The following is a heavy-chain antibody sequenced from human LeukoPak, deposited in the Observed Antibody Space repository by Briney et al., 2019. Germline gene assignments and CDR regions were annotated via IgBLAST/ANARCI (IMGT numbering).Heavy chain of an antibody. CDR1: GFTFDDYA. V-gene: IGHV3-9*01. J-gene: IGHJ4*02. Sequence: HPGRSLRLSCAASGFTFDDYAMHWVRQAPGKGLEWVSGISWNSGSIGYADSVKGRFTISRDNAKNSLYLQMNSLRAEDTALYYCAKDDSSSWETFFDYWGQGTLVTVSS. CDR2: ISWNSGSI. D-gene: IGHD6-13*01. CDR3: AKDDSSSWETFFDY.